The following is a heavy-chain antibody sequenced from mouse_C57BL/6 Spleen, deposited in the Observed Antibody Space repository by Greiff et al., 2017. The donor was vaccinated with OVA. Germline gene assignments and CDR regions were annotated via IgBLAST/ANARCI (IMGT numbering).Heavy chain of an antibody. CDR1: GYTFTSYW. Sequence: QVQLQQPGAELVRPGSSVKLSCKASGYTFTSYWMHWVKQRPIQGLEWIGNIDPSDSETNYNQKFKDKATLTVDKSSSTAYMQLSSLTSEDSAVYYCERWGYDFDVWGTGTTVTVSS. CDR2: IDPSDSET. D-gene: IGHD2-2*01. J-gene: IGHJ1*03. V-gene: IGHV1-52*01. CDR3: ERWGYDFDV.